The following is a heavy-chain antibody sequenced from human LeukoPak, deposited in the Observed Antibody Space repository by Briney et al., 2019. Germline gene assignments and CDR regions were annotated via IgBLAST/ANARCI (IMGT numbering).Heavy chain of an antibody. Sequence: GGSLRLSCAASGFTFSSYGMSWVRQTPGKGLEWVSAISGSGGSTYYADSVKGRFTISRDNSKNTLYLQMNSLRAEDTAVYYCARILTGYEVGNYYYYMDVWGKGTTVTISS. V-gene: IGHV3-23*01. D-gene: IGHD3-9*01. CDR1: GFTFSSYG. CDR3: ARILTGYEVGNYYYYMDV. J-gene: IGHJ6*03. CDR2: ISGSGGST.